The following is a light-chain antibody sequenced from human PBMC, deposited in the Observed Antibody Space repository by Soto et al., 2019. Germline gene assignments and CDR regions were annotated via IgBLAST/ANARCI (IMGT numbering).Light chain of an antibody. V-gene: IGLV2-23*01. Sequence: QSALTQPASVSGSPGQSITISCTGTSSDVGSYNLVSWYQQHPGKAPKLMIDEGSKRPSGVSNRFSGSKSGNTASLTISGLQAEDEADYYCCSYAGSRGLVFGVGTKLTVL. CDR1: SSDVGSYNL. CDR3: CSYAGSRGLV. CDR2: EGS. J-gene: IGLJ2*01.